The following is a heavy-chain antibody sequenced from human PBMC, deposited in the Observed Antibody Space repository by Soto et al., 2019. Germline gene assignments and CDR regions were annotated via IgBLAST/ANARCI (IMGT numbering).Heavy chain of an antibody. D-gene: IGHD2-15*01. CDR2: IIPILGIA. Sequence: QVQLVQSGAEVKKPGSSVKVSCKASGGTFSSYTISWVRQAPGQGLEWMGRIIPILGIANYAQKFQGRVTITADKSTSTAYMELSSLRSEDTAVYYCARHIADIGWFDPWGQGTLVTVSS. CDR1: GGTFSSYT. CDR3: ARHIADIGWFDP. J-gene: IGHJ5*02. V-gene: IGHV1-69*02.